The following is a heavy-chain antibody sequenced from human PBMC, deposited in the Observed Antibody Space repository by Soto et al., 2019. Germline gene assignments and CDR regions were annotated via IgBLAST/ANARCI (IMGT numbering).Heavy chain of an antibody. Sequence: GGSLRLSCVGSGFTFSTYSINWVRQATGKGLEWVAVIGAAGDTHYPGSVKGRFTISRENGKNSVYLQMNNLRAGDTAIYYCARDSGYDLTQPGMDVWGQGTTVTV. D-gene: IGHD5-12*01. CDR2: IGAAGDT. J-gene: IGHJ6*02. CDR3: ARDSGYDLTQPGMDV. V-gene: IGHV3-13*01. CDR1: GFTFSTYS.